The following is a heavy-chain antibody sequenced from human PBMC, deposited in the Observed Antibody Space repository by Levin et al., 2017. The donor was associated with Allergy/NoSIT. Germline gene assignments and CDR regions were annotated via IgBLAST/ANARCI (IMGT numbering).Heavy chain of an antibody. CDR1: GFSLTTSGMC. Sequence: KVSGPTLVKPTQTLTLTCTFSGFSLTTSGMCVTWIRQPPGKAQEWLARIDWDDEKFYDTSLKTRLTISKDTSKNQVVLTMTNMDPVDTATYYCARLNKRTEYCTRTSCPYYFDYWGQGTLVTVSS. J-gene: IGHJ4*02. CDR2: IDWDDEK. V-gene: IGHV2-70*04. CDR3: ARLNKRTEYCTRTSCPYYFDY. D-gene: IGHD2-2*01.